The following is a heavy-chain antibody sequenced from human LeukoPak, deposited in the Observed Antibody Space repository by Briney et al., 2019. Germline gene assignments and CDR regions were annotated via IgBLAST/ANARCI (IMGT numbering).Heavy chain of an antibody. CDR1: GFTFNSYG. J-gene: IGHJ4*01. Sequence: GGSLRLSCAASGFTFNSYGMSWVRQAPGKGLQWVSSISGGGGNTYYADSVKGRFTISRDNFKTILYLQMNTLRADDTAVYYCAKGPYYDSSDYFEYWGTEPWSPSPQ. D-gene: IGHD3-22*01. CDR3: AKGPYYDSSDYFEY. V-gene: IGHV3-23*01. CDR2: ISGGGGNT.